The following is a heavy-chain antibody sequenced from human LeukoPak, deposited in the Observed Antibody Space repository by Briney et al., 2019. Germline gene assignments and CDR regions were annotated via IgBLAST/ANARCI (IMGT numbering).Heavy chain of an antibody. Sequence: GGSLRLSCAASGFTFSTYGMHWVRQAPGKGLEWVSSISSSSSYIYYADSVKGRFTISRDNAKNSLYLQMNSLRAEDTAVYYCARFNWNDANDAFDIWGQGTMVTVSS. V-gene: IGHV3-21*01. CDR3: ARFNWNDANDAFDI. CDR1: GFTFSTYG. CDR2: ISSSSSYI. D-gene: IGHD1-1*01. J-gene: IGHJ3*02.